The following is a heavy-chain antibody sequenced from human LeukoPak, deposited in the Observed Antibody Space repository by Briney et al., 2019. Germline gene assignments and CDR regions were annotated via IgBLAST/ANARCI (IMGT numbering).Heavy chain of an antibody. CDR1: GYTFASFW. V-gene: IGHV5-51*01. J-gene: IGHJ6*03. D-gene: IGHD3-22*01. Sequence: GESLKISCKGSGYTFASFWIGWVRQLPGKGLEWMGIIYPRDSDTRYNPSFQGQVTISADKSISTAYLQWSSLKASDTAMYYCARREYYYDSSGYYQGYYMDVWGKGTTVTVSS. CDR2: IYPRDSDT. CDR3: ARREYYYDSSGYYQGYYMDV.